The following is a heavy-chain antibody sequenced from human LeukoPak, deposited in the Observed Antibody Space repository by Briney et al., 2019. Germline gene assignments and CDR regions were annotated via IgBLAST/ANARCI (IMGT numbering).Heavy chain of an antibody. CDR2: FDPEDGET. V-gene: IGHV1-24*01. D-gene: IGHD3-10*01. CDR1: GYTLTELS. CDR3: APARGDY. J-gene: IGHJ4*02. Sequence: ASVKVSCKVSGYTLTELSMHWVRQAPGKGLEGMGGFDPEDGETIYAQKFQGRVTMTEHTSTDTAYMERSSLRSEDTAVYYCAPARGDYWGEGTLVTVSS.